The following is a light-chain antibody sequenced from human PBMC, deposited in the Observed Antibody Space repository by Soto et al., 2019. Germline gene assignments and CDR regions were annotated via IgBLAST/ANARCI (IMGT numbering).Light chain of an antibody. J-gene: IGKJ4*01. CDR3: QHHDSYPLT. V-gene: IGKV1-9*01. CDR1: QGINNY. Sequence: DIQLTQSPSFLSASVGDRVTITCRASQGINNYLAWYQQQPGKAPKLLIYAASTLQSGVPSRFSGSGSGSEFTLTITTLQREDFATYYCQHHDSYPLTFGGGTKVEIK. CDR2: AAS.